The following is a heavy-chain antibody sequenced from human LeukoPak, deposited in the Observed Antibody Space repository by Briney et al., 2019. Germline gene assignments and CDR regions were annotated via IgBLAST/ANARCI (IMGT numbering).Heavy chain of an antibody. CDR3: ARDGSSSWYFDY. J-gene: IGHJ4*02. CDR2: ISGSGGST. CDR1: GFTFSSYA. D-gene: IGHD6-13*01. V-gene: IGHV3-23*01. Sequence: PGGSLRLSCAASGFTFSSYAMSWVRQAPGKGLEWVSAISGSGGSTYYADSVKGRFTISRDNSKNTLYLQMNSLRAEDTAVYYCARDGSSSWYFDYWGQGTLVTVSS.